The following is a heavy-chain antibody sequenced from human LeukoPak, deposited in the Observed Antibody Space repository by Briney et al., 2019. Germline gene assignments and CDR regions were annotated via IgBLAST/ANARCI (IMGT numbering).Heavy chain of an antibody. J-gene: IGHJ4*02. D-gene: IGHD5-24*01. CDR1: GGSISSSNYN. CDR2: IYYSGSV. CDR3: ARGVATILLPPYFDY. Sequence: PSETLSLTCTVSGGSISSSNYNWGWIRQPPGKGLEWIGSIYYSGSVYYNPSLESRVTISVDTSKNQFSLKLTSVTAADTAVYYCARGVATILLPPYFDYWGQGTLVTVSS. V-gene: IGHV4-39*01.